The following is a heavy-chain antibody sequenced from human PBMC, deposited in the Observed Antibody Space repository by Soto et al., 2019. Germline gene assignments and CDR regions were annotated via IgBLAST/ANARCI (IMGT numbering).Heavy chain of an antibody. CDR2: IRWDGSEE. J-gene: IGHJ4*02. V-gene: IGHV3-7*01. Sequence: EVQLVESGGGLVRPGGSLRLSCAASGFTFSSYWMKWVRQTPGKGLEGVANIRWDGSEEYYVDSLKGRFTISRDNSKNSLYLHMDSLRDEDTAVYFCARGTMAPGLDYWGQGILVTVSS. D-gene: IGHD3-3*01. CDR1: GFTFSSYW. CDR3: ARGTMAPGLDY.